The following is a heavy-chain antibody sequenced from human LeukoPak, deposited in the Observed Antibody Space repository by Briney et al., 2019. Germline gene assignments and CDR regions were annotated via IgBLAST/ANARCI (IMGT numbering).Heavy chain of an antibody. V-gene: IGHV1-18*01. Sequence: ASVKVSCEASGYTFTSYGISWVRQAPGQGLEWMGWISAYNGNTNYAQKLQGRVTMTTDTSTSTAYMELRSLRSDDTAVYYCARDGMDPRHYYGMDVRGQGTTVTVSS. D-gene: IGHD1-1*01. CDR3: ARDGMDPRHYYGMDV. J-gene: IGHJ6*02. CDR1: GYTFTSYG. CDR2: ISAYNGNT.